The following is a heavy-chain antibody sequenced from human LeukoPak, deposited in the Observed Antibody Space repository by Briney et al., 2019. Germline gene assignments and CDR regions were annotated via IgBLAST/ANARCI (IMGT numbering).Heavy chain of an antibody. Sequence: SETLCLTCTVSGGSISSYYWSWIRQPPGEGLEWIGYIYYSGSTNYNPSLKSRVTISVDTSKNQFSLKLSSVTAADTAVYYCASSKAAAGWYYFDYWGQGTLVTVSS. J-gene: IGHJ4*02. CDR3: ASSKAAAGWYYFDY. CDR2: IYYSGST. V-gene: IGHV4-59*01. D-gene: IGHD6-13*01. CDR1: GGSISSYY.